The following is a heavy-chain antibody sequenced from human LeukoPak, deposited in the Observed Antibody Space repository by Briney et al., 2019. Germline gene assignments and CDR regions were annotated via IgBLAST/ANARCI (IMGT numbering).Heavy chain of an antibody. D-gene: IGHD3-22*01. V-gene: IGHV4-4*09. J-gene: IGHJ4*02. CDR1: GDFHTFYY. CDR2: IHTSGST. Sequence: SETLSLTCTVSGDFHTFYYWTWIRQPPGKGLEWIGNIHTSGSTDYNPSLKSRVTMSIDTSKNQFSLKLSSVTAADTAVYYCARGVADSSGYYGEDFWGQGTLVTVSS. CDR3: ARGVADSSGYYGEDF.